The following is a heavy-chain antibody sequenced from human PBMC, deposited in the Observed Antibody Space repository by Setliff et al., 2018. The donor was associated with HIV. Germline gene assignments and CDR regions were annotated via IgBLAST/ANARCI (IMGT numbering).Heavy chain of an antibody. Sequence: ASVKVSCKTSGYTFTTSGISWVRQAPGRGLEWMGWISPYDGAKRATGRFRGRVTMTTDTSINTAYMELSGVRSDDTAVYFCARQLSNSLESWGQGTLVTVSS. D-gene: IGHD1-1*01. CDR3: ARQLSNSLES. J-gene: IGHJ4*02. CDR2: ISPYDGAK. CDR1: GYTFTTSG. V-gene: IGHV1-18*01.